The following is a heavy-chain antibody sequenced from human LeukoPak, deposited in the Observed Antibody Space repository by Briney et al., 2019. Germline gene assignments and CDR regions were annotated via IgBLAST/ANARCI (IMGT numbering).Heavy chain of an antibody. J-gene: IGHJ4*02. CDR3: TTEEYYYDSSALDY. D-gene: IGHD3-22*01. Sequence: GGSLRLSCAASEVTFTNAWMSWIRQAPEKGLEWVGRIKRKADGGTTDYAAPVKGRFTISRDDSKDTLYLQMNSLKTEDTAIYYCTTEEYYYDSSALDYWGQGTLVTVPS. V-gene: IGHV3-15*01. CDR2: IKRKADGGTT. CDR1: EVTFTNAW.